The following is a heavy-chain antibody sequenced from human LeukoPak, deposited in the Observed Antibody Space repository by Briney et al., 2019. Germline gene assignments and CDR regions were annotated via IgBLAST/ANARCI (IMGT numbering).Heavy chain of an antibody. J-gene: IGHJ4*02. CDR3: ARDLYSSSWYERY. Sequence: ASVKVSCKASGGTFSSYAISWVRQAPGQGLEWMGRIIPILGIANYAQKFQGRVTITADKSTSTAYMELSSLRSEDTAVYYCARDLYSSSWYERYWGQGTLVTVSS. CDR2: IIPILGIA. CDR1: GGTFSSYA. V-gene: IGHV1-69*04. D-gene: IGHD6-13*01.